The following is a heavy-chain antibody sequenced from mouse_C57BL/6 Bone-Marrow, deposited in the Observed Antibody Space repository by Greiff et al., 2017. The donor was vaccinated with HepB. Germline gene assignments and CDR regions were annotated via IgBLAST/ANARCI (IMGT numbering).Heavy chain of an antibody. CDR2: IWSDGST. CDR3: ARHDGSSYSYAMDY. J-gene: IGHJ4*01. Sequence: QVQLKESGPGLVAPSQSLSITCTVSGFSLTSYGVHWVRQPPGKGLEWLVVIWSDGSTTYNSALKSRLSISKDNSKSQVFLKMNSLQTDDTAMYYCARHDGSSYSYAMDYWGQGTSVTVSS. V-gene: IGHV2-6-1*01. CDR1: GFSLTSYG. D-gene: IGHD1-1*01.